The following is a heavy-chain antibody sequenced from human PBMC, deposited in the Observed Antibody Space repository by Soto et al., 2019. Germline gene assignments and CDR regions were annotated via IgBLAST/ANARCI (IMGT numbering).Heavy chain of an antibody. J-gene: IGHJ6*02. CDR2: INPNSVGT. V-gene: IGHV1-2*04. CDR1: GATLTGYY. Sequence: ASVKVSCKASGATLTGYYMHWVRQAPEQGLEWMGWINPNSVGTNYAQKFPGWVTMTRXTSISTAYMELSRLRSDHTAVYYYARGRIPVVVVPAAYYDDYYGMDVWGQGTTVTVSS. CDR3: ARGRIPVVVVPAAYYDDYYGMDV. D-gene: IGHD2-2*01.